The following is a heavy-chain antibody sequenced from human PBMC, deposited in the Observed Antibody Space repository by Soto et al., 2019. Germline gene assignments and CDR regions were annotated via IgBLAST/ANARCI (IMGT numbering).Heavy chain of an antibody. V-gene: IGHV4-34*01. CDR1: GGSFSGYY. CDR2: INHSGST. Sequence: QVQLQQWGAGLLKPSETLSLTCAVYGGSFSGYYWSWIRQPPGKGLEWIGEINHSGSTNYNPSLKSRVTISVDTSKNQFSLKLSSVTAADTAVYYCARERGERLRLSPSFDYWGQGTLVTVSS. J-gene: IGHJ4*02. CDR3: ARERGERLRLSPSFDY. D-gene: IGHD5-12*01.